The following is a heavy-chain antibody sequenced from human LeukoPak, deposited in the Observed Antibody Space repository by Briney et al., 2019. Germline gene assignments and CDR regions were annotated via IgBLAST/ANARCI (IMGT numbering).Heavy chain of an antibody. J-gene: IGHJ2*01. V-gene: IGHV3-7*04. CDR2: IKQDGSEK. CDR3: ARGKYYDYVWGSSTWYFDL. Sequence: PGGSLRLSCAASGFTFGRYWMSWVRQAPGKGLEWVANIKQDGSEKYYVDSVKGRFTISRDNAKNSLYLQMNSLRAEDTAVYYCARGKYYDYVWGSSTWYFDLWGRGTLVTVSS. CDR1: GFTFGRYW. D-gene: IGHD3-16*01.